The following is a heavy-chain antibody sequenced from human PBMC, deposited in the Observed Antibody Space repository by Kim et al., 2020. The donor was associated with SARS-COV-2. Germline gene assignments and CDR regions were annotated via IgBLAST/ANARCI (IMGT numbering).Heavy chain of an antibody. J-gene: IGHJ6*02. Sequence: GGSLRLSCAASGFTFSSYAMSWVRQAPGKGLEWVSAISGSGGSTYYADSVKGRFTISRDNSKNTLYLQMNSLRAEDTAVYYCAKGDGDPRGGSSWGYYYYYYGMDVWGQGTTVTVSS. CDR1: GFTFSSYA. CDR3: AKGDGDPRGGSSWGYYYYYYGMDV. CDR2: ISGSGGST. V-gene: IGHV3-23*01. D-gene: IGHD6-13*01.